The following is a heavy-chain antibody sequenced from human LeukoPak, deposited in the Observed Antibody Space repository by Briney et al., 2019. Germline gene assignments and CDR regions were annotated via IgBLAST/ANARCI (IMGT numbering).Heavy chain of an antibody. CDR1: GYSISSSYY. V-gene: IGHV4-38-2*02. CDR2: ISSSGST. Sequence: SETLSLTCSVSGYSISSSYYWGWIRQPPGKGLEWIGSISSSGSTYYNPSHKSRVTISVDMSKNQFSLKLTSVTAADTAVYFCARPVTVIRGVGWFDPWGQGTLVTVSS. J-gene: IGHJ5*02. CDR3: ARPVTVIRGVGWFDP. D-gene: IGHD3-10*01.